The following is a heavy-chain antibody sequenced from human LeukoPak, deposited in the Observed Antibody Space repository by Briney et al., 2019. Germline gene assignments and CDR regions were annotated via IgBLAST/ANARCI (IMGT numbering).Heavy chain of an antibody. CDR3: AREPSYSGSYLPDY. J-gene: IGHJ4*02. Sequence: SETLSLTCTVSGGSISSYYWSWIRQPAGKGLEWIGRIYSSGSTNYNPSLKSRVIMSVDTSKNQFSLKLTSVTAADTAVYYCAREPSYSGSYLPDYWGQGTLVTVSS. D-gene: IGHD1-26*01. CDR2: IYSSGST. CDR1: GGSISSYY. V-gene: IGHV4-4*07.